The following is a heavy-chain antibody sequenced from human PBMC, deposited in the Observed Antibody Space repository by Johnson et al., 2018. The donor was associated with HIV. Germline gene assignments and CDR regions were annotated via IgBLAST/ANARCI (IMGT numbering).Heavy chain of an antibody. J-gene: IGHJ3*02. Sequence: VRLVETGGGLIQPGGSLRLSCAASGFTLSDHWMHWFRQVPGKGLAWVSRIDSVGRGTSYADSVRGRFTISRDNSKNTLYLQMNSLRAEDTAVYYCAKDERQMGGWSHAFDIWGQGTMVTVSS. CDR1: GFTLSDHW. CDR2: IDSVGRGT. CDR3: AKDERQMGGWSHAFDI. V-gene: IGHV3-74*01. D-gene: IGHD3-16*01.